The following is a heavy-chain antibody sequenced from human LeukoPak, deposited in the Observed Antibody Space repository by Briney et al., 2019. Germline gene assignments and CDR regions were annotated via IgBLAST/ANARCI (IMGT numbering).Heavy chain of an antibody. J-gene: IGHJ4*02. CDR3: ASPSRGGTYFDY. V-gene: IGHV1-69*05. Sequence: SVKVSCKASGGTFSSYTISWVRQAPGQGLEWMGGIIPIFGTAKYAQKFQGRVTITTDESTSTAHMELSSLRPEDTAVYYCASPSRGGTYFDYWGQGTLVTVSS. CDR1: GGTFSSYT. D-gene: IGHD1-1*01. CDR2: IIPIFGTA.